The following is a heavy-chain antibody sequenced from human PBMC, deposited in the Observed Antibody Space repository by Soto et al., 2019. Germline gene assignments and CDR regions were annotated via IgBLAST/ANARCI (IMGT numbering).Heavy chain of an antibody. CDR1: GGSISSSSYY. CDR2: IYYSGTT. J-gene: IGHJ4*02. V-gene: IGHV4-39*01. CDR3: ARHRGYYDILTGYYTELNFDY. Sequence: PSETLSLTCTVSGGSISSSSYYGGWIRQPPGKGLEWIGSIYYSGTTYYNPSLKSRVTISVDTSKNQFSLKLSSVTAADTAVYYCARHRGYYDILTGYYTELNFDYWGQGTLVTVSS. D-gene: IGHD3-9*01.